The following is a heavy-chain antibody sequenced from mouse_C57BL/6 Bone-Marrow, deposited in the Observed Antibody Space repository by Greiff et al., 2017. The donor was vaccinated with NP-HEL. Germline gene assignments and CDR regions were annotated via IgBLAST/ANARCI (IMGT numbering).Heavy chain of an antibody. CDR3: ARSDYGSSFVVYFDY. CDR1: GYTFTSYG. Sequence: QVQLKESGAELARPGASVKLSCKASGYTFTSYGISWVKQRTGQGLEWIGEIYPRSGNTYYNEKFKGKATLTADKSSSTAYMELLSLTSEDSAVDFWARSDYGSSFVVYFDYGGQGTTLTVSS. V-gene: IGHV1-81*01. D-gene: IGHD1-1*01. CDR2: IYPRSGNT. J-gene: IGHJ2*01.